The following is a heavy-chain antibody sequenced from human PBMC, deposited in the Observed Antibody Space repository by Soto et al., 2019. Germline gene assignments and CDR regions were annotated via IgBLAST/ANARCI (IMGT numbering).Heavy chain of an antibody. Sequence: SVKVSCKASGGTFSDFTINWVRQAPGQRLEWMGGIIPIFDTANYAENFQGRVTITADESTSTSFMEVSSLRSEDTAVYYCARNGTLTGYSYGMDVWGQGTMVTVS. CDR3: ARNGTLTGYSYGMDV. D-gene: IGHD1-1*01. V-gene: IGHV1-69*13. CDR1: GGTFSDFT. CDR2: IIPIFDTA. J-gene: IGHJ6*02.